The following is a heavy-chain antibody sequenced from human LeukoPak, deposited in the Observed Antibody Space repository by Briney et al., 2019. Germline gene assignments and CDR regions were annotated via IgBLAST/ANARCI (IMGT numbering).Heavy chain of an antibody. CDR1: GFTFSTYA. D-gene: IGHD6-19*01. CDR2: ISGSGGST. J-gene: IGHJ4*02. Sequence: GGSLRLSCAASGFTFSTYAMSWVRQAPGKGLEWVSAISGSGGSTYYADSVKGRFTISRDNSKNTLYLQMNSLRAEDTAVYYCAKDQYGYSSGWYPQLVPYYFDYWGQGTLVTVSS. V-gene: IGHV3-23*01. CDR3: AKDQYGYSSGWYPQLVPYYFDY.